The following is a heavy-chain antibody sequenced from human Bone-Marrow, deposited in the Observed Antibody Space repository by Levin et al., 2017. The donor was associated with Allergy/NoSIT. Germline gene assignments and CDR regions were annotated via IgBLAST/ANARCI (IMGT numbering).Heavy chain of an antibody. D-gene: IGHD6-13*01. Sequence: PGGSLRLSCVGSGFSFTNYGMTWLRQAPGKGLEWVSSISGSGSTTYHADSVKGRFTISRDNSTNTLYLQMNNLSAEDTAFYYCPKARKITAAGDFDYWGQGALVTVSS. CDR2: ISGSGSTT. CDR1: GFSFTNYG. J-gene: IGHJ4*02. V-gene: IGHV3-23*01. CDR3: PKARKITAAGDFDY.